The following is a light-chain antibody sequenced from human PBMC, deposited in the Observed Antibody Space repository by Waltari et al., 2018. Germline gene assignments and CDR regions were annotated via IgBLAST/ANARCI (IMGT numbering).Light chain of an antibody. CDR1: HLGSKS. CDR2: DDD. CDR3: QVWDSPSDPPEV. J-gene: IGLJ2*01. V-gene: IGLV3-21*02. Sequence: SHVLTQPPSVSVAPGQTARITCVGNHLGSKSVHWYQQKPGQAPVLVVYDDDDRPSGIPERFSGSNSGNTATLTIIRVEAGDEADYFCQVWDSPSDPPEVFGGGTKLTVL.